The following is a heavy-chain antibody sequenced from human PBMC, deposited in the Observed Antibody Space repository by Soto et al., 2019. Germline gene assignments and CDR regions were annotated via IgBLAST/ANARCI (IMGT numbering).Heavy chain of an antibody. Sequence: QVQLQESGPGLVKPSGTLSLTCAVSGGSISSSNWWSWVRQPPGKGLEWIGEIYHSGSTNYNPSLKSRVTISVDKSKNQFSLKLSSVTAADTAVYYCARDRGPHCSSPSCYPSAPDAFDIWGQGTMVTVSS. CDR2: IYHSGST. CDR3: ARDRGPHCSSPSCYPSAPDAFDI. V-gene: IGHV4-4*02. D-gene: IGHD2-2*01. J-gene: IGHJ3*02. CDR1: GGSISSSNW.